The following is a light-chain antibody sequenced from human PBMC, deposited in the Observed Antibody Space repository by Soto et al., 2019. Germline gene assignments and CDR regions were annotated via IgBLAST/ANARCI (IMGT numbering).Light chain of an antibody. CDR2: GAS. Sequence: EIVLTQSPGTLSLSPGERATLSCRASQSVSSSYLAWYQQKPGKAPRLLIYGASSRATGIPDRFSGSGSGTDFTLTISRLEPEDYAVYYCQQYGSSPPMYTFGQGTKLELK. CDR1: QSVSSSY. V-gene: IGKV3-20*01. J-gene: IGKJ2*01. CDR3: QQYGSSPPMYT.